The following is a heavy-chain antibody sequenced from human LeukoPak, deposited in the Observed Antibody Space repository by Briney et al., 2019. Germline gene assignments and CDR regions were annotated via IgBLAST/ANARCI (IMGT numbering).Heavy chain of an antibody. V-gene: IGHV3-30-3*01. CDR3: ARAVGSGSYRGSGY. CDR1: GFTFSSYA. CDR2: ISYDGSNK. Sequence: GGSLRLSCAASGFTFSSYAMHWVRQAPGKGLEWVAVISYDGSNKYYADSVKGRFTISRDNSENTLYLQMNSLRAEDTAVYYCARAVGSGSYRGSGYWGQGTLVTVSS. J-gene: IGHJ4*02. D-gene: IGHD1-26*01.